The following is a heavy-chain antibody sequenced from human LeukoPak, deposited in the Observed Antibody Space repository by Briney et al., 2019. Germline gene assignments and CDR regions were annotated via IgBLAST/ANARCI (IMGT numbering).Heavy chain of an antibody. D-gene: IGHD6-19*01. V-gene: IGHV4-34*01. Sequence: SETLSLTCAVYGGSFSGYYWSWIRQPPGKGLEWIGEINHSGSTNYNPSLKSRVTISVDTSKNQFSLKLTSVTAADTAVYHCARYTSSGLDCWGQGTLVTVSS. J-gene: IGHJ4*02. CDR3: ARYTSSGLDC. CDR2: INHSGST. CDR1: GGSFSGYY.